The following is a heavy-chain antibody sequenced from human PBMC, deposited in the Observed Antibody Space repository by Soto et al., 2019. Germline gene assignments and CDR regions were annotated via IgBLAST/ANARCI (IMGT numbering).Heavy chain of an antibody. D-gene: IGHD2-21*01. CDR1: GFTFNTYA. CDR3: VRSGTARLLRHSWFDT. CDR2: ITTSSAYI. V-gene: IGHV3-21*01. J-gene: IGHJ5*02. Sequence: EVQLVESGGGLVKPGGSLRLSCAASGFTFNTYAMNWAAKAPGKGLEWVSSITTSSAYIYYADSLKGRITISRDNAKNSLFLQMNSLRAEDTAVYYCVRSGTARLLRHSWFDTWGQGTLVTVSS.